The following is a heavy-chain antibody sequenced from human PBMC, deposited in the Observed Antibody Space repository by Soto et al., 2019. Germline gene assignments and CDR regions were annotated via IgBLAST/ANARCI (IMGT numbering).Heavy chain of an antibody. J-gene: IGHJ5*02. D-gene: IGHD2-2*02. Sequence: GASVKVSCKASGGTFSSYAISWVRQAPGQGLEWMGGIIPIFGTANYAQKFKGRVTITADESTSTAYLELSSLRSEDTAVYYFARDIPADIVLVPAAIGWFDPWGQGTLVTVSS. CDR1: GGTFSSYA. CDR2: IIPIFGTA. CDR3: ARDIPADIVLVPAAIGWFDP. V-gene: IGHV1-69*13.